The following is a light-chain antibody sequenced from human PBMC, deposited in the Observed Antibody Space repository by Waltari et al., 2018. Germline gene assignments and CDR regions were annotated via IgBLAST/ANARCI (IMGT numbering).Light chain of an antibody. CDR1: QDISNY. Sequence: DIQMTQSPSSLSASVGDRVTITCQASQDISNYLNWYQPKPGKAPKLLIYEESNLETAGPSRFSGSGSETDFTFTISSLQPEDIATYYCQQYYNLPRRTFGHGTKAEIK. CDR3: QQYYNLPRRT. J-gene: IGKJ1*01. V-gene: IGKV1-33*01. CDR2: EES.